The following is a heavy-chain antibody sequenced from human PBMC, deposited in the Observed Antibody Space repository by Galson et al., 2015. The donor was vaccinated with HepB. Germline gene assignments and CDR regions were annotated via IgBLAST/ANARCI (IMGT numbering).Heavy chain of an antibody. CDR1: GFTFSSHW. V-gene: IGHV3-7*01. Sequence: SLRLSCAASGFTFSSHWMNWVRQAPGKGLEWVALIRGDGTEKHYVDSVKGRFTISRDNAKNSLYLQMKSLRAEDTAVYYCVRGAGWLLDSWGQGTLVTDSS. J-gene: IGHJ4*02. CDR3: VRGAGWLLDS. CDR2: IRGDGTEK. D-gene: IGHD5-24*01.